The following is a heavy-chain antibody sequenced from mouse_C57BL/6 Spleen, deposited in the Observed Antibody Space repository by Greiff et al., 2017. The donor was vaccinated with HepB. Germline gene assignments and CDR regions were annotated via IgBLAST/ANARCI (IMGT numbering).Heavy chain of an antibody. Sequence: QVQLQQPGAELVKPGASVKLSCKASGYTFTSYWMHWVKQRAGRGLEWIGRIDPNSGGTKYNEKFKSKVTLTVDKPSSTAYMQLRRLTSEDPAVYECARVVSEYSPFAYWGQGTLWTVSA. CDR2: IDPNSGGT. CDR3: ARVVSEYSPFAY. D-gene: IGHD5-1*01. V-gene: IGHV1-72*01. CDR1: GYTFTSYW. J-gene: IGHJ3*01.